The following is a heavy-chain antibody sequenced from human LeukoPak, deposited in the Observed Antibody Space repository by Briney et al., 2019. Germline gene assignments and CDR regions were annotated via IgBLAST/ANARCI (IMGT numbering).Heavy chain of an antibody. Sequence: ASVKVSCKASGGTFSSYAISWVRQAPGQGLEWMGWMNPNSGNTGYAQKFQGRVTITRNTSISTAYMELSSLRSEDTAVYYCAREGRRGIVVVPAAVEEGFDPWGQGTLVTVSS. J-gene: IGHJ5*02. D-gene: IGHD2-2*01. CDR2: MNPNSGNT. CDR3: AREGRRGIVVVPAAVEEGFDP. V-gene: IGHV1-8*03. CDR1: GGTFSSYA.